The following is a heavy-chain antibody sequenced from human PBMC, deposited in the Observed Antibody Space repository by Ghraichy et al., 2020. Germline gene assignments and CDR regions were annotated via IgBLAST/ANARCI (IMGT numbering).Heavy chain of an antibody. D-gene: IGHD2-15*01. Sequence: GGSLRLSCAASGFTFSSYAMHWVRQAPGKGLEWVASISYDGSNYFYRDSVKGRFTISRDNAKNTLYLEMHTLRGEDTAVYYCAKDGRCSGGSCYSSSWFDPWGQGALVSVSS. V-gene: IGHV3-30*18. CDR1: GFTFSSYA. J-gene: IGHJ5*02. CDR2: ISYDGSNY. CDR3: AKDGRCSGGSCYSSSWFDP.